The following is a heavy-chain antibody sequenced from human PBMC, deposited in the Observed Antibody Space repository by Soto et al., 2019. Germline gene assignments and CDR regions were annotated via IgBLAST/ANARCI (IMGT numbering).Heavy chain of an antibody. CDR1: GFTFRSYS. J-gene: IGHJ6*02. CDR3: AREGWPLLQAGMDV. D-gene: IGHD2-15*01. CDR2: ISSSNRTI. V-gene: IGHV3-48*02. Sequence: GGSLRPSCAAPGFTFRSYSMNWVRQAPGKGLEWVSYISSSNRTINYADTVKGRFIITRDNAKNSLYLQMHSLRDEDTAVYYCAREGWPLLQAGMDVWGQGTTVTVSS.